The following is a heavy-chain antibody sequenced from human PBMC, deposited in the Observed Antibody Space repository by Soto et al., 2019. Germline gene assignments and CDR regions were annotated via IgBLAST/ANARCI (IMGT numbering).Heavy chain of an antibody. Sequence: ASVKVSCKASGYTFTSNAMHWVRQAPGQRLEWMGWINTGNGNTKYSKKFQGRVTITRDTSATTAYMELSSLRSEDTAVYYCARDDSGFSGSHYIDYFNYWGQGALVTVSS. CDR3: ARDDSGFSGSHYIDYFNY. V-gene: IGHV1-3*04. CDR1: GYTFTSNA. J-gene: IGHJ4*02. D-gene: IGHD1-26*01. CDR2: INTGNGNT.